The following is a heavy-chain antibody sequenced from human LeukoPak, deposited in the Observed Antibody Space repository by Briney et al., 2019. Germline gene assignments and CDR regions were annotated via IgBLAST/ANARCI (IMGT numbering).Heavy chain of an antibody. J-gene: IGHJ4*02. CDR2: IYYSGST. V-gene: IGHV4-59*01. CDR3: AASIVATINSILAVAGNLEY. CDR1: GGSISSYY. Sequence: PSETLSLTCTVSGGSISSYYWSWIRQPPGKGLEWIGYIYYSGSTNYNPSLKSRVTISVDTSKNQFSLKLSSVTAADTAVYYCAASIVATINSILAVAGNLEYWGQGTLVTVSS. D-gene: IGHD5-12*01.